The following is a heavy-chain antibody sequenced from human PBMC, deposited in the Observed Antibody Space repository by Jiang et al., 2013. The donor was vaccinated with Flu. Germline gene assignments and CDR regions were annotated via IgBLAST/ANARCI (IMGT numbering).Heavy chain of an antibody. J-gene: IGHJ4*02. CDR3: ARDQRTGTLEGYFDY. D-gene: IGHD1-14*01. V-gene: IGHV1-69*01. CDR1: GGSFSSYA. CDR2: IIPIFGTA. Sequence: GAEVKKPGSSVKVSCKASGGSFSSYAISWVRQAPGQGLEWMGGIIPIFGTANYAQKFQGRVTITADESTSTAYMELSSLRSEDTAVYYCARDQRTGTLEGYFDYWGQGTLVTVSS.